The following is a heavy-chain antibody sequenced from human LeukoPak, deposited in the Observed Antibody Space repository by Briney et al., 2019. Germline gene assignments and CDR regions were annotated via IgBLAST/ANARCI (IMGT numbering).Heavy chain of an antibody. D-gene: IGHD2-21*02. Sequence: SETLPLTCTVSGGSISSYYWSWIRQPPGKGLEWIGYIYSSGSTNYNPSLKSRVTMSVNTSKNQFSLKLSSVTAADTAVYYCTRTQDVTAIDYWGQGILVTVSS. CDR3: TRTQDVTAIDY. V-gene: IGHV4-59*01. J-gene: IGHJ4*02. CDR1: GGSISSYY. CDR2: IYSSGST.